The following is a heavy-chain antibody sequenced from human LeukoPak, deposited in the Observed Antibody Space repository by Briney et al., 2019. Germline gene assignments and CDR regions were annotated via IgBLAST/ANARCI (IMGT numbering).Heavy chain of an antibody. D-gene: IGHD5-18*01. Sequence: GGSLRLSCGASGFTFSDYYMSWVRQAPGKGLEWVSYISGSSTYIDYEDSVKGRFAISRDNAKNSVYLQMSSLRAEDTAVYYCATGYGHGYGQYYFDYWDQGTLVTVSS. CDR3: ATGYGHGYGQYYFDY. CDR1: GFTFSDYY. CDR2: ISGSSTYI. V-gene: IGHV3-11*06. J-gene: IGHJ4*02.